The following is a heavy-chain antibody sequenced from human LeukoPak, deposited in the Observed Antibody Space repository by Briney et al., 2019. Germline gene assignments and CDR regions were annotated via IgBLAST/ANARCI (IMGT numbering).Heavy chain of an antibody. CDR2: ISSSGSTI. CDR3: ARMDIVTYYFDY. Sequence: GGSLRLSCTASGFTFSDYYMSWIRQAPGKGLEWVSYISSSGSTIYYADSVKGRFTISRDNAKNSLYLQMNSLRAEDTAVYYCARMDIVTYYFDYWGQGTLVTVSS. CDR1: GFTFSDYY. J-gene: IGHJ4*02. V-gene: IGHV3-11*01. D-gene: IGHD5-12*01.